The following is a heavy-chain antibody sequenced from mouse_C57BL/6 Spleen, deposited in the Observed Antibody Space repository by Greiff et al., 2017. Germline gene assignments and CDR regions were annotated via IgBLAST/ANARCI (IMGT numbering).Heavy chain of an antibody. Sequence: QVQLQQPGAELVKPGASVKMSCKASGYTFTSYWITWVKQRPGQGLEWIGDIYPGSGSTNYTEKFTSKATLTVDTSSSTAYMQLSSLTSEDSAVYFYARRTFTMGRDYWGQGTTLTVSS. D-gene: IGHD2-12*01. CDR3: ARRTFTMGRDY. V-gene: IGHV1-55*01. CDR1: GYTFTSYW. J-gene: IGHJ2*01. CDR2: IYPGSGST.